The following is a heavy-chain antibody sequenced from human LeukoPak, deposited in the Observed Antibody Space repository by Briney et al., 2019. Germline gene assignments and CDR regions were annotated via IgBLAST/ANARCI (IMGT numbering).Heavy chain of an antibody. Sequence: ASVKVSCKASGYTFTSYYMHWVRQAPGQGLEWMGIINPSGGSTSYAQKFQGRVTMTRDISTSTVYMELSSLRSEDTAVYYCARDLSSRAVAGTAPHFDYWGQGTLVTVSS. D-gene: IGHD6-19*01. CDR2: INPSGGST. CDR1: GYTFTSYY. CDR3: ARDLSSRAVAGTAPHFDY. V-gene: IGHV1-46*01. J-gene: IGHJ4*02.